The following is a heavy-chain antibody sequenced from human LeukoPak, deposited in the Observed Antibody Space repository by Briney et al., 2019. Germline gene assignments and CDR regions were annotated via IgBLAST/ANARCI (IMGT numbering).Heavy chain of an antibody. V-gene: IGHV3-23*01. Sequence: PGGSLRLSCAASGFTFANYAMIWVRQAPGKGLEWVSGISGRGVTTYFADSVEGRFTISRDNSKFTLYLQMNSLRAEDTAVYYCAKDLLWFGESPDDAFDIWGQGTMVTVSS. CDR2: ISGRGVTT. D-gene: IGHD3-10*01. J-gene: IGHJ3*02. CDR1: GFTFANYA. CDR3: AKDLLWFGESPDDAFDI.